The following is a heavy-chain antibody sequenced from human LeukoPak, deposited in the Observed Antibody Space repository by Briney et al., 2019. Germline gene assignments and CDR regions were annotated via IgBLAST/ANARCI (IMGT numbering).Heavy chain of an antibody. CDR2: SGTT. Sequence: SETLSLTCTVSGASISSGAYHWSWSRQAPGKGLEWIGHSGTTSYNPSLNGRVSISVDTSKNQFSLRLTSVTAADTAVYFCATYYGSQGGSGSWGQGTRVTVSS. D-gene: IGHD3-10*01. CDR3: ATYYGSQGGSGS. CDR1: GASISSGAYH. V-gene: IGHV4-30-4*01. J-gene: IGHJ5*02.